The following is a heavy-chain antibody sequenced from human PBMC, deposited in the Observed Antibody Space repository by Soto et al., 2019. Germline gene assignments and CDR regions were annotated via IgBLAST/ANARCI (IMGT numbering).Heavy chain of an antibody. V-gene: IGHV3-53*01. CDR3: AREGFPFDY. CDR1: GFSVSDNF. CDR2: IYSGGST. Sequence: GGSLRLSCAASGFSVSDNFMTWVRQAPGKGLEWVSVIYSGGSTYYADTVKGRFTISRDNAKNSLYLQMNSLRAEDTAVYYCAREGFPFDYWGQGTLVTVSS. J-gene: IGHJ4*02.